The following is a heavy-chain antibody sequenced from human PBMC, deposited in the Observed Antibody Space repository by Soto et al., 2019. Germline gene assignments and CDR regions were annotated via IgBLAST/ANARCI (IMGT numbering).Heavy chain of an antibody. Sequence: KQSQTLSLTCAISGDSVSSNSAAWNWIRQSPSRGLEWLGRTYYRSKWYNDYAVSVKSRITINPDTSKNQFSLQLNSVTPEDTALYYCARGLYPSYSSSWYFDYWGQGTLVTVSS. D-gene: IGHD6-13*01. V-gene: IGHV6-1*01. CDR2: TYYRSKWYN. CDR1: GDSVSSNSAA. CDR3: ARGLYPSYSSSWYFDY. J-gene: IGHJ4*02.